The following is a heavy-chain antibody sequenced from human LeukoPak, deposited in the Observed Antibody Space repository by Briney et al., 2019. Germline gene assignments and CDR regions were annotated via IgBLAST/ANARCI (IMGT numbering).Heavy chain of an antibody. CDR1: GFTFSSYA. CDR3: ASRDCSSTSCPNLYYYYYMDV. V-gene: IGHV3-30-3*01. CDR2: ISYDGSNK. Sequence: PGGSLRLSCAASGFTFSSYAMHWVRQAPGKGLEWVAVISYDGSNKYYADSVKSRFTISRDNSKNTLYLQMNSLRAEDTAVYYCASRDCSSTSCPNLYYYYYMDVWGKGTTVTVSS. J-gene: IGHJ6*03. D-gene: IGHD2-2*01.